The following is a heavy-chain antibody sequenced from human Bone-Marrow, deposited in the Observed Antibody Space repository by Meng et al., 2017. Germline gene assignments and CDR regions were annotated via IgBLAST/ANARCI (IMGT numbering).Heavy chain of an antibody. CDR2: IYYSGST. V-gene: IGHV4-31*03. CDR3: ARDRFLVVPAANFGMDV. D-gene: IGHD2-2*01. J-gene: IGHJ6*02. CDR1: GCSISSGGYY. Sequence: SEILSSTCTVPGCSISSGGYYWSWIRQHPGKGLEWIGYIYYSGSTYYNPSLKSRVTLSVDTSKNQFSLKLSSVTAADTAVYYCARDRFLVVPAANFGMDVWGQGTTVTVSS.